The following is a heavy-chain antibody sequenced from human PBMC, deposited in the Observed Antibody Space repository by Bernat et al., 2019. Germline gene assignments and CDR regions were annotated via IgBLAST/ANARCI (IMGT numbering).Heavy chain of an antibody. CDR3: ARDGSGYDLGWDDY. CDR1: GYTFTSYG. Sequence: QVQLVQSGAEVKKPGASVKVSCKASGYTFTSYGISWVRQAPGQGLEWMGWISAYNGNTNDAQKLQGRVTIPTDTSTRTAYMELRSLRSDDTAVYYCARDGSGYDLGWDDYWGQGTLVTVSS. CDR2: ISAYNGNT. V-gene: IGHV1-18*01. J-gene: IGHJ4*02. D-gene: IGHD5-12*01.